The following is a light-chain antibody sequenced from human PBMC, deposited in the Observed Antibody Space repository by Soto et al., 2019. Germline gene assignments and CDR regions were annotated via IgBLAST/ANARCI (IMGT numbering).Light chain of an antibody. J-gene: IGKJ1*01. V-gene: IGKV4-1*01. CDR3: QQYYSTPWT. CDR1: QSVLYSSNNKNY. CDR2: WAS. Sequence: DMVMTQSPDSLAVSLGERATINCKSSQSVLYSSNNKNYLAWYQQKPGQPPKLLIYWASTRESGVPDRFSGSGSGTDSTLTISSLQAEDVAVYYCQQYYSTPWTFGQGTKVAIK.